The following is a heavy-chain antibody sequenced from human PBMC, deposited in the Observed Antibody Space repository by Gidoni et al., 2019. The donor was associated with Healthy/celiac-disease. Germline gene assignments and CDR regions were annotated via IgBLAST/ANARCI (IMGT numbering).Heavy chain of an antibody. J-gene: IGHJ5*02. CDR3: AKANSSGWPYNWFDP. CDR1: GFTFDDYA. D-gene: IGHD6-19*01. Sequence: EVQLVESGGGVVQPGRSLRLSCAASGFTFDDYALHGVRQAPGKGLEWVSGISWNSGSIGYADSVKGRFTISRDNAKNSLYLQMNSLRAEDTALYYCAKANSSGWPYNWFDPWGQGTLVTVSS. V-gene: IGHV3-9*01. CDR2: ISWNSGSI.